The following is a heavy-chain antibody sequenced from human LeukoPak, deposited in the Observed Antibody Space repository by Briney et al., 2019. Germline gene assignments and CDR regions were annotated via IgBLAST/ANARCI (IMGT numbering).Heavy chain of an antibody. J-gene: IGHJ4*02. CDR1: GFTFSTFG. Sequence: GGSLRLSCATSGFTFSTFGMSWVRQAPGKGLEWVSSISGNGGTPYYADSVKGRFTISRDNSRRTLDLQLNSLRVEDTAIYYCAKARGFDYGDYVIFDYWGQGTPVTVSS. D-gene: IGHD4-17*01. V-gene: IGHV3-23*01. CDR3: AKARGFDYGDYVIFDY. CDR2: ISGNGGTP.